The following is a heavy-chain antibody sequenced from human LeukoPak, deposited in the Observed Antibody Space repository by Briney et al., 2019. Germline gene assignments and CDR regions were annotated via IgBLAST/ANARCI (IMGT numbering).Heavy chain of an antibody. CDR1: GYTFTDYY. D-gene: IGHD4-11*01. CDR3: ARDLMTTIRSPFDY. V-gene: IGHV1-2*02. Sequence: GASVTVSCKASGYTFTDYYMHWVRQAPGQGLEWMGWINPNSGGTNYAQNFQARVTVTRDTSISTAYMEVSRLTSDDTAVFYCARDLMTTIRSPFDYWGQGTLVTVSS. J-gene: IGHJ4*02. CDR2: INPNSGGT.